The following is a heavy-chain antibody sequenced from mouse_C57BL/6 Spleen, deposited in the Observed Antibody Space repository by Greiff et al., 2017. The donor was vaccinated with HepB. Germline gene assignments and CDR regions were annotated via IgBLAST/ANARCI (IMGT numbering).Heavy chain of an antibody. D-gene: IGHD2-5*01. CDR3: TTYSNFFAY. CDR2: IDPENGDT. Sequence: EVKLQESGAELVRPGASVKLSCTASGFNIKDDYMHWVKQRPEQGLEWIGWIDPENGDTEYASKFQGKATITADTSSNTAYLQLSSLTSEDTAVYYCTTYSNFFAYWGQGTLVTVSA. J-gene: IGHJ3*01. V-gene: IGHV14-4*01. CDR1: GFNIKDDY.